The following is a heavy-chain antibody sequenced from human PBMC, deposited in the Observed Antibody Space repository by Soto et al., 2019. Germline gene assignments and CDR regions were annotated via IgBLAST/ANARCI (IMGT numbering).Heavy chain of an antibody. CDR2: IKQDGSEK. V-gene: IGHV3-7*01. D-gene: IGHD3-9*01. Sequence: PGGSLRLSCAASGFTFSSYWMSWVRQAPGEGLEWVANIKQDGSEKYYVDSVKGRFTISRDNAKNSLYLQMNSLRAEDTAVYYCARAGYDILTGYSLDYYYYYMDVWGKGTTVTVSS. CDR1: GFTFSSYW. CDR3: ARAGYDILTGYSLDYYYYYMDV. J-gene: IGHJ6*03.